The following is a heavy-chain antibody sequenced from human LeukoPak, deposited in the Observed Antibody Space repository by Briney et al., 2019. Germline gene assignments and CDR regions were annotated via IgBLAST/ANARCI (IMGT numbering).Heavy chain of an antibody. CDR2: ISYDGSNK. CDR1: GFTFSSYG. J-gene: IGHJ6*02. V-gene: IGHV3-30*18. D-gene: IGHD6-19*01. CDR3: AKVSIAVAGPHYYYYGMDV. Sequence: GGSLRLSCAASGFTFSSYGIHWVRQAPGKGLEWVAVISYDGSNKYYADSVKGRFTISRDNSKNTLYLQMNSLRAEDTAVYYCAKVSIAVAGPHYYYYGMDVWGQGTTVTVSS.